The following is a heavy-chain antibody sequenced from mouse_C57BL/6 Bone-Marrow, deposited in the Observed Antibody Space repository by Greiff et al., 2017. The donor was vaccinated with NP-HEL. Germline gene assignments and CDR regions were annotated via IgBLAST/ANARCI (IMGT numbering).Heavy chain of an antibody. J-gene: IGHJ3*01. Sequence: VQLQQSGPELVKPGASVKISCKASGYSFTGYYMNWVKQSPEKSLEWIGEINPSTGGTTYTQKFKAKATLTVDKSSSTAYMQLKSLTSEDSAVYYCARGDDGFAYWGQGTLVTVSA. D-gene: IGHD2-3*01. V-gene: IGHV1-42*01. CDR2: INPSTGGT. CDR3: ARGDDGFAY. CDR1: GYSFTGYY.